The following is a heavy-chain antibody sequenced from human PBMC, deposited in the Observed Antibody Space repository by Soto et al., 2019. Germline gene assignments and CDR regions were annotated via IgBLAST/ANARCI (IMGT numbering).Heavy chain of an antibody. CDR3: ARAQIMISWSDYYYGMDV. J-gene: IGHJ6*02. Sequence: GGSLRLSCAASGFTFSSYDMHWVRQATGKGLEWVSAIGTAGDTYYPGSVKGRFTISRENAKNSLYLQMNSLRAEDTAVYYCARAQIMISWSDYYYGMDVWGQGTTVTVSS. CDR1: GFTFSSYD. V-gene: IGHV3-13*01. CDR2: IGTAGDT. D-gene: IGHD6-13*01.